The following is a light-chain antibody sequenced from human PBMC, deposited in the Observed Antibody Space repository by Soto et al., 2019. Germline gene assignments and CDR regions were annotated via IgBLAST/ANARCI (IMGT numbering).Light chain of an antibody. CDR2: DNR. CDR3: QSYDSSLSAYV. V-gene: IGLV1-40*01. CDR1: NSNIGAGYD. Sequence: QAVVTQPPSVSGAPGQRVTISCTGSNSNIGAGYDVHWYQDLPGTAPKLLIYDNRNRPSGVPDRFSGSKSGTSASLAITGLQAEDEADYYCQSYDSSLSAYVFGTGTKVTVL. J-gene: IGLJ1*01.